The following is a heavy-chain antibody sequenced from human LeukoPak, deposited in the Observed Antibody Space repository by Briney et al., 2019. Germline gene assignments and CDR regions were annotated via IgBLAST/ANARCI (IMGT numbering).Heavy chain of an antibody. CDR2: IKQDGSEK. V-gene: IGHV3-7*01. CDR3: ARLRYFDWLPQLVLDY. Sequence: GGSLRLSCAASRFTFSRYWMSWVRQAPGKGLEWVASIKQDGSEKYYVDSVKGRFTISRDNAKNSLYLQMNSLRAEDTAVYYCARLRYFDWLPQLVLDYWGQGTLVTVSS. CDR1: RFTFSRYW. D-gene: IGHD3-9*01. J-gene: IGHJ4*02.